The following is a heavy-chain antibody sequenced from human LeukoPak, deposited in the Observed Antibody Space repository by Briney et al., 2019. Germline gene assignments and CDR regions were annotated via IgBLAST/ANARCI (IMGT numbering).Heavy chain of an antibody. Sequence: GGSLRLSCAASGFTFSNAWMNWVRQAPGKGLEWVGRIKSKTDGGTTDYAAPVKGRFTISRDDSKNTLYLQMNSLKTEDTAVYYCARDRVDSYCSSTSCYLPYNWFDPWGQGTLVTVSS. CDR1: GFTFSNAW. CDR3: ARDRVDSYCSSTSCYLPYNWFDP. V-gene: IGHV3-15*07. J-gene: IGHJ5*02. D-gene: IGHD2-2*01. CDR2: IKSKTDGGTT.